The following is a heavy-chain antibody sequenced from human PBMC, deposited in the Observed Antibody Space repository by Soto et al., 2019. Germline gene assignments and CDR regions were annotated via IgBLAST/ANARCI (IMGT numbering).Heavy chain of an antibody. Sequence: PGGSLILSCAASGFTFSSYAMSWVRQAPGKGLEWVSAISGSGGSTYYADSVRGRFTISRDNSKNTLYLQMNSLRAEDTAVYYCAKDSYDSSTYYFDYWGQGTLVTVSS. CDR2: ISGSGGST. CDR1: GFTFSSYA. D-gene: IGHD3-22*01. CDR3: AKDSYDSSTYYFDY. J-gene: IGHJ4*02. V-gene: IGHV3-23*01.